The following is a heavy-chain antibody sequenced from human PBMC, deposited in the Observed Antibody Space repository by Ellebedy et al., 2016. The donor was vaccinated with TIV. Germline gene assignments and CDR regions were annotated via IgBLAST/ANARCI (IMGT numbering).Heavy chain of an antibody. CDR3: ARRNEYYYYGMDV. CDR2: IYPGDSDT. CDR1: GYSFTSYW. Sequence: GESLKISXKGSGYSFTSYWIGWVRQMPGKGLEWMGIIYPGDSDTRYSPSFQGQVTISADKSNSTAYLQWSSLKASDTAMYYCARRNEYYYYGMDVWGQGTTVTVSS. V-gene: IGHV5-51*01. J-gene: IGHJ6*02.